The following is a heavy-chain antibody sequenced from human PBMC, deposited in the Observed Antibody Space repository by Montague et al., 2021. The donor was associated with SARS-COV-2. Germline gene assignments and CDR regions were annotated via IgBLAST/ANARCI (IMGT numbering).Heavy chain of an antibody. CDR3: ARETMTADAFDI. CDR2: FYSVGGT. D-gene: IGHD1-14*01. CDR1: GASVGSSG. J-gene: IGHJ3*02. V-gene: IGHV4-59*02. Sequence: SETLSLTCTVSGASVGSSGWGWIRQSPGKGLEWIGYFYSVGGTDYNPSLKSRATISRDTSKNQFSLKVRSVTAADTAVYYCARETMTADAFDIWGQGNMVTVSS.